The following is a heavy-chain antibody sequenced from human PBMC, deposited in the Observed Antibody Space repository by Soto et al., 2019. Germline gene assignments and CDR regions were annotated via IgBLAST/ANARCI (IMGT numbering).Heavy chain of an antibody. Sequence: PWGTLSLTGAAYGESFSVYVLTWTGQTTGKGLEWIGDIYHSGSTHYNPSLKSRVTISVDTSKNQFSLKLSSVTAADTAVYYCARRSGDRTLGYRSGFDYWGQGTLVTGSS. CDR3: ARRSGDRTLGYRSGFDY. V-gene: IGHV4-34*01. D-gene: IGHD4-17*01. J-gene: IGHJ4*02. CDR2: IYHSGST. CDR1: GESFSVYV.